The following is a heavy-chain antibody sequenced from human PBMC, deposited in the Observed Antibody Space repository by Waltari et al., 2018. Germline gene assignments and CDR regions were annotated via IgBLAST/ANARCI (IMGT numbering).Heavy chain of an antibody. CDR2: INHSGST. CDR1: GGSFSGYY. CDR3: ARGLNYGDPPYYYYGMDV. V-gene: IGHV4-34*01. D-gene: IGHD4-17*01. J-gene: IGHJ6*02. Sequence: QVQLQQWGAGLLKPSETLSLTCAVYGGSFSGYYWRWIRQPPGKGLEWIGEINHSGSTNYNPSLKSRVTISVDTSKNQFSLKLSSVTAADTAVYYCARGLNYGDPPYYYYGMDVWGQGTTVTVSS.